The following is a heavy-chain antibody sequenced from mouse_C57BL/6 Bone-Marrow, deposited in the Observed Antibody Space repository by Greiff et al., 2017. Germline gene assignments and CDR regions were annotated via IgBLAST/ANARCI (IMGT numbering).Heavy chain of an antibody. J-gene: IGHJ2*01. CDR3: ARHGYYFDY. Sequence: EVQGVESGGGLVQPGGSLKLSCAASGFTFSDYGMAWVRQAPRKGPEWVAFISNLAYSIYYADTVTGRFTISRENAKNTLYLEMSSLRSEDTAMYYCARHGYYFDYWGQGTTLTVSS. V-gene: IGHV5-15*01. CDR1: GFTFSDYG. CDR2: ISNLAYSI.